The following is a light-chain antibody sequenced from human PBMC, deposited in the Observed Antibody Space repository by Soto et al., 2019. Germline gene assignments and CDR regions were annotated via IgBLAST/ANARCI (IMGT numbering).Light chain of an antibody. V-gene: IGKV3-20*01. J-gene: IGKJ1*01. Sequence: ELVFTKFPGTLSLSPGERATLSSRASPCVSNNYLAWYQQKPGQGPRLLIYGASNRATGIPDRFSGSGSGTDFTLTISRLEPEDFAVYYCQEYGSSPQTFGQGTKVDIK. CDR2: GAS. CDR1: PCVSNNY. CDR3: QEYGSSPQT.